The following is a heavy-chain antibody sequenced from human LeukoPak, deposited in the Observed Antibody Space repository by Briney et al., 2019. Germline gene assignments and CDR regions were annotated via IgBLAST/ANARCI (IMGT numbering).Heavy chain of an antibody. CDR3: ARHGAGTTVDY. CDR1: GGSISSYY. Sequence: SETLSLTCTVSGGSISSYYWSWIRQPPGKGLEWIGYIYYSGSASYNPSLKSRVTISVDTSKNQFSLKLSSVTAADTAVYYCARHGAGTTVDYWGQGTLVTVSS. D-gene: IGHD1-1*01. V-gene: IGHV4-59*08. CDR2: IYYSGSA. J-gene: IGHJ4*02.